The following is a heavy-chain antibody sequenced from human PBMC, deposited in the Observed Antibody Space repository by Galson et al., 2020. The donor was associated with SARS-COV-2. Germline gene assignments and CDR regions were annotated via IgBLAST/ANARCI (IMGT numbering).Heavy chain of an antibody. CDR3: ASPTKSGTPAGHWYLDV. Sequence: SETLSLTCTVSGGSISSGSYYWAWIRQPPGKGLEWIGSIYESGTTYYNSSLQSRVTISMDTSKNQFSLKVRSVTAADTAVYFCASPTKSGTPAGHWYLDVWGRGTLVTVSS. CDR2: IYESGTT. D-gene: IGHD1-1*01. CDR1: GGSISSGSYY. V-gene: IGHV4-39*07. J-gene: IGHJ2*01.